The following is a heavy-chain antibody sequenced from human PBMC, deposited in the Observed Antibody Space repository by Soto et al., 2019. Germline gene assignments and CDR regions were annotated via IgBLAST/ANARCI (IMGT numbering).Heavy chain of an antibody. J-gene: IGHJ5*02. V-gene: IGHV3-30*03. CDR2: ISYDGSNK. CDR3: MCSCFPSNWFDP. CDR1: GFTFSSYG. D-gene: IGHD6-13*01. Sequence: GGSLRLSCAASGFTFSSYGMHWVRQAPGKGLEWVAVISYDGSNKYYADSVKGRFTISRDNSKNTLYLQMNSLRAEDTAVYYCMCSCFPSNWFDPWGQGTLVTVSS.